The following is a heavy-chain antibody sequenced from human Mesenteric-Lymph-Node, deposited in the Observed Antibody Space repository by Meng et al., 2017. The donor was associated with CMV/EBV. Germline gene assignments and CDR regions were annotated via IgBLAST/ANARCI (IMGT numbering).Heavy chain of an antibody. D-gene: IGHD2-2*01. CDR3: GRPVGYCSDTSCYLAY. V-gene: IGHV7-4-1*02. J-gene: IGHJ4*02. CDR1: GYTFTSYA. CDR2: INTDTGNP. Sequence: SGYTFTSYAMNWVRQAPGQGLEWMGWINTDTGNPTYAQGFTGRFVFSLDTSVSTAYLQISSLEAEDTAVYYCGRPVGYCSDTSCYLAYWGQGTLVTVSS.